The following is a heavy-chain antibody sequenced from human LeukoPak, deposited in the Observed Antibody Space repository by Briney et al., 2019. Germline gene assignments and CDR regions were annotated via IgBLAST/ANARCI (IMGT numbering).Heavy chain of an antibody. CDR1: GYTFTSYC. CDR2: INPSGGST. CDR3: ARGPGVPARYYYYMDV. J-gene: IGHJ6*03. D-gene: IGHD3-3*01. V-gene: IGHV1-46*01. Sequence: GASVKVSCKASGYTFTSYCMHWVRQAPGQGLEWMGIINPSGGSTSYAQKFQGRVTMTRDMSTSTVYMELSSLRSEDTAVYYCARGPGVPARYYYYMDVWGKGTTVTVSS.